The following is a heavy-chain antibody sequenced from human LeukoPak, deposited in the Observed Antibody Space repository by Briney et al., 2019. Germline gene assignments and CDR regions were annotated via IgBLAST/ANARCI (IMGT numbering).Heavy chain of an antibody. CDR1: GGSFSGYY. CDR2: INHSGST. Sequence: SETLSLTCAVYGGSFSGYYWSWIRQPPGKGLEWIGEINHSGSTNYNPSLKSRVTISVDTSKNQFSLKLSSVTAADTAVYYCARHQVTYYDFWSGYHNPYYFDYWGQGTLVTVSS. D-gene: IGHD3-3*01. V-gene: IGHV4-34*01. J-gene: IGHJ4*02. CDR3: ARHQVTYYDFWSGYHNPYYFDY.